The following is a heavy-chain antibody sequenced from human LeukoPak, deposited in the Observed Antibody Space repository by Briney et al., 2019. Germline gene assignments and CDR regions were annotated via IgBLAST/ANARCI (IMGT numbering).Heavy chain of an antibody. CDR2: INPNSGGT. Sequence: GASVKVSCKASGYTFTGCYMHCVRQPPRQGLECIRWINPNSGGTNYAQKFQGRVTMTRDTSISTAYMALSRVRSDDAAVFYSAGDLPVMGDYWGQGTLVTVSS. J-gene: IGHJ4*02. CDR1: GYTFTGCY. CDR3: AGDLPVMGDY. D-gene: IGHD2-21*01. V-gene: IGHV1-2*02.